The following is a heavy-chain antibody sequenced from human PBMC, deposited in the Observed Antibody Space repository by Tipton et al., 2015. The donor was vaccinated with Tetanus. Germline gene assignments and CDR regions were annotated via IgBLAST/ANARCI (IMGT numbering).Heavy chain of an antibody. CDR1: GGLISTGGYS. CDR3: ARDQGGGRVVRLNWFDP. V-gene: IGHV4-31*11. J-gene: IGHJ5*02. CDR2: IYYSGST. D-gene: IGHD6-6*01. Sequence: TLSLTCAVSGGLISTGGYSWSWFRQRPGKGPEWIGYIYYSGSTYYNPSLKSRLSMSVDTSKNQFFLNLSSVTAADTALYYCARDQGGGRVVRLNWFDPWGQGTLVTVSS.